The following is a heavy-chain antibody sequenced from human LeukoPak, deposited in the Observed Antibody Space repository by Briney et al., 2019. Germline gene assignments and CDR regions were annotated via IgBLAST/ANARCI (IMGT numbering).Heavy chain of an antibody. CDR3: AKDSYGMDV. J-gene: IGHJ6*02. V-gene: IGHV3-23*01. CDR2: ISGSGGST. Sequence: GGSLRLSCAASGFTFSSYAMSWVRQAPGKGLELVSGISGSGGSTYYTDSVKGRFTISRDNSKNTLYLQMNSLRAEDTAVYYCAKDSYGMDVWGQGTTVTVSS. CDR1: GFTFSSYA.